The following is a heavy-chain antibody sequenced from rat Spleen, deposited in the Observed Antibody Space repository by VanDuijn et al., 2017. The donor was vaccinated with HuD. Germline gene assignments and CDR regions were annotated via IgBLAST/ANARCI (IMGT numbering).Heavy chain of an antibody. CDR3: ARSDFSRPYYFDY. Sequence: QVHLKESGPGRVQPSQTLSLTCTVSGFSLSRHGVIWVRQPPGKGLEWMGVIWGNGNANYNSALKSRLSISRDTSKSQVFLKMNNLQSDDTAMHFCARSDFSRPYYFDYLGQGVMVTVSS. J-gene: IGHJ2*01. V-gene: IGHV2S61*01. D-gene: IGHD1-2*01. CDR1: GFSLSRHG. CDR2: IWGNGNA.